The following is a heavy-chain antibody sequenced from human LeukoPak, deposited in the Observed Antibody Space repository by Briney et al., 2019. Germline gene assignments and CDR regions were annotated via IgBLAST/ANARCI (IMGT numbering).Heavy chain of an antibody. CDR3: ARDVGIVANFDY. D-gene: IGHD5-12*01. CDR2: IIPILGIA. V-gene: IGHV1-69*04. J-gene: IGHJ4*02. CDR1: GGTFSSYA. Sequence: GASVKVSCKASGGTFSSYAISWVRQAPGQGLEWMGRIIPILGIANYAQKFQGRVTITADKSTSTAYMELSSLRSEDTAVYYCARDVGIVANFDYWGQGTLVTVSS.